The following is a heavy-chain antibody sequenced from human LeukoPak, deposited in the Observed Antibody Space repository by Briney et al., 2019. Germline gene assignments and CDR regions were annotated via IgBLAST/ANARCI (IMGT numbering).Heavy chain of an antibody. CDR2: IIPNFSTA. CDR3: EGSGYVLYGMDV. D-gene: IGHD5-12*01. J-gene: IGHJ6*02. Sequence: SSVKVSCKASGGTFSSYAISWVRQAPGQGLEWWGGIIPNFSTANYAQKFQGRVTITADESTSTAYMELSSLRSEDTAVYYCEGSGYVLYGMDVWGQGTTVTVSS. V-gene: IGHV1-69*13. CDR1: GGTFSSYA.